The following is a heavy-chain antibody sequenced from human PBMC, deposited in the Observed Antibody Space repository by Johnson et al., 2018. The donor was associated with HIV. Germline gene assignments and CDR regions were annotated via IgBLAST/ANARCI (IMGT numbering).Heavy chain of an antibody. Sequence: VQLVESGGGLVQPGGSLRLSCAASGFTFSSYAMSWVRQAPGKGLEWVANIKQDGSEKYYVDSVKGRITISRDNAKNSLYLQMNSLRAEDTAVYYCARAPRAFCDGDCYPNAFDIWGQGTMVTVSS. CDR1: GFTFSSYA. V-gene: IGHV3-7*01. CDR2: IKQDGSEK. D-gene: IGHD2-21*02. CDR3: ARAPRAFCDGDCYPNAFDI. J-gene: IGHJ3*02.